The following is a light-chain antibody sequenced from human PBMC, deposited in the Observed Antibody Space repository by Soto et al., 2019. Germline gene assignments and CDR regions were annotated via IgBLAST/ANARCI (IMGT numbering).Light chain of an antibody. CDR3: GTWHTTLSVEWV. CDR1: NSNIGANS. V-gene: IGLV1-51*01. CDR2: DDD. Sequence: QSVLTQPPSVSAAPGQKVTISCSGSNSNIGANSVSWYQHLPGTAPKLVIYDDDKRPSGIPDRFSGSKSGTSATPDITGLQIGDEADYYCGTWHTTLSVEWVFGGGTQLTVL. J-gene: IGLJ3*02.